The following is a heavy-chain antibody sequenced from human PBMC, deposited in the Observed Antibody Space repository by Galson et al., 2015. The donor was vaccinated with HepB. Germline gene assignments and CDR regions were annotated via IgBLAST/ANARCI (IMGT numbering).Heavy chain of an antibody. Sequence: SVKVSCKASGGTFSRYTISWVRQAPGQGLEWMGGITPMFGTANYAQKFQGRVTIPADEFTSTAYMELSSLRSEDTAVYYCAREAFGRYNWFDPWGQGTRVTVSS. J-gene: IGHJ5*02. CDR1: GGTFSRYT. D-gene: IGHD3/OR15-3a*01. CDR2: ITPMFGTA. CDR3: AREAFGRYNWFDP. V-gene: IGHV1-69*13.